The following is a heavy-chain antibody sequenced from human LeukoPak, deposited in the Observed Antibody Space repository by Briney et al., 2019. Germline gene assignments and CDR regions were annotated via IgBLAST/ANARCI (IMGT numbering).Heavy chain of an antibody. CDR2: INSDGSST. Sequence: GGSLRLSCAASGFTFSSYWMHWVRQAPGKGLVWVSRINSDGSSTSYADSVGGRFTISRDNAKNTLYLQMNSLRAEDTAVYYCARSESLGYCSSTSCPFDYWGQGTLVTVSS. J-gene: IGHJ4*02. D-gene: IGHD2-2*01. CDR3: ARSESLGYCSSTSCPFDY. V-gene: IGHV3-74*01. CDR1: GFTFSSYW.